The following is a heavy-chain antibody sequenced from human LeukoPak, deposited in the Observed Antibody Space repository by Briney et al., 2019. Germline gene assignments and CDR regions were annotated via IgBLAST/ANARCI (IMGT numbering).Heavy chain of an antibody. J-gene: IGHJ4*02. CDR3: ARDAVPLSRGGSNSYLFDY. CDR2: ISYDGRNK. CDR1: GFTFSSYA. V-gene: IGHV3-30*04. Sequence: GGSLRLSCAASGFTFSSYAMHWVRQAPGKGLEWVAVISYDGRNKYYADSVKGRFTISRDNSKNTLYLQMNSLRAEDTAVYYCARDAVPLSRGGSNSYLFDYWGQGTLVTVSS. D-gene: IGHD2-15*01.